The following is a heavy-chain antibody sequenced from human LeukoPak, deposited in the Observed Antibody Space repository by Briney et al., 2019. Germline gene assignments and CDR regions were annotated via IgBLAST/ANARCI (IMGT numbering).Heavy chain of an antibody. CDR3: ARDQEGFDY. V-gene: IGHV1-46*01. J-gene: IGHJ4*02. CDR2: IYPRDGST. CDR1: GYTFTSNY. Sequence: ASVKVPCKASGYTFTSNYIHWVRQAPGQGLEWMGMIYPRDGSTSYAQKFQGGVTVTRDTSTSTVHMELSGLRSEDTAVYYCARDQEGFDYWGQGTLVTVSS.